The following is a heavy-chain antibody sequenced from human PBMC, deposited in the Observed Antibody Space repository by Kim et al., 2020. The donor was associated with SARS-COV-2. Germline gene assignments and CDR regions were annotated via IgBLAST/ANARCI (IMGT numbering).Heavy chain of an antibody. J-gene: IGHJ6*03. CDR2: ISGSGGST. V-gene: IGHV3-23*01. D-gene: IGHD3-3*01. CDR3: AKVPYYDFWSGSYYYYMDV. Sequence: GGSLRLSCAASGFTFSSYAMSWVRQAPGKGLEWVSAISGSGGSTYYADSVKGRFTISRDNSKNTLYLHSLRAEDTAVYYCAKVPYYDFWSGSYYYYMDVWGKGTTVTVSS. CDR1: GFTFSSYA.